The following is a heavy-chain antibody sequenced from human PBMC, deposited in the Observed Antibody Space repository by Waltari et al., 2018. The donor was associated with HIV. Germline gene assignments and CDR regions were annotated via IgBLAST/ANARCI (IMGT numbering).Heavy chain of an antibody. J-gene: IGHJ4*02. CDR3: ASLYCSGGSCYDY. CDR2: IKQDGSDK. V-gene: IGHV3-7*01. CDR1: GFTFSSYW. D-gene: IGHD2-15*01. Sequence: EVQLMESGGGLVQPGGSLRLSCAASGFTFSSYWMTWVRQAPGKGLEWVAKIKQDGSDKYYADSVKGRFTISRDNAKNSLYLQMNSLRAEDTAVYYCASLYCSGGSCYDYWGQGTLVTVSS.